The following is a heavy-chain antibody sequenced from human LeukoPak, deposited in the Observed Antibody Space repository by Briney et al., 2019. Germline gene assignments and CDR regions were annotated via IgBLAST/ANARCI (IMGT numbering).Heavy chain of an antibody. CDR1: GFIFSSYG. V-gene: IGHV3-30*03. CDR3: ARESSGYYLDY. Sequence: PGGSLRLSCAASGFIFSSYGMHWVRQAPGKGLEWLAVISYDETTRLYADSVKGRFTISRDNSKNTLYLQMNSLRAEDTAVYYCARESSGYYLDYWGQGTLVTVSS. J-gene: IGHJ4*02. CDR2: ISYDETTR. D-gene: IGHD3-22*01.